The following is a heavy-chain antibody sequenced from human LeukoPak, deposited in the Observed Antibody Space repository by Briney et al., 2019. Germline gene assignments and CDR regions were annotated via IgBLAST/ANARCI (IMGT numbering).Heavy chain of an antibody. V-gene: IGHV4-59*01. CDR1: GGSISSYY. CDR3: ARLKATVSIHAYFDY. Sequence: SETLSLTCTVSGGSISSYYWSWIRQPPGKGLEWIGSIYYSGSTYYNPSLKSRVTISVDTSKNQFSLKLSSVTAADTAVYYCARLKATVSIHAYFDYWGQGTQVTVSS. D-gene: IGHD4-17*01. CDR2: IYYSGST. J-gene: IGHJ4*02.